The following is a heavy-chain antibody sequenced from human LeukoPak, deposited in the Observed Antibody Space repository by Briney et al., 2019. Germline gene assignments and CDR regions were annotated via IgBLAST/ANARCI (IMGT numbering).Heavy chain of an antibody. CDR1: GGTFSSYA. CDR2: IIPIFGIA. Sequence: AVKVSCKASGGTFSSYAISWVRQPPGQGLEWMGRIIPIFGIANYAQKFQGRVTITADKSTSTAYMELSSLRSEDTAVYYCAKGREIAVAGFEDWFDPWGQGTLVTVSS. D-gene: IGHD6-19*01. J-gene: IGHJ5*02. CDR3: AKGREIAVAGFEDWFDP. V-gene: IGHV1-69*04.